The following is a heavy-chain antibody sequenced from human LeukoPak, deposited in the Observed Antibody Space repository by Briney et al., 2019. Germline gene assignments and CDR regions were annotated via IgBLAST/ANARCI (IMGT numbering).Heavy chain of an antibody. CDR1: GGTFSSYA. Sequence: SVNVSCKASGGTFSSYAISWVRQAPGQGREWMGGIIPISGTANYAQRFQGRVTFTTDESTSTAYMELTSLRSEDTAVYYCARGGTFYRRTLLNYFDYWGQGSLVTVSS. CDR3: ARGGTFYRRTLLNYFDY. CDR2: IIPISGTA. V-gene: IGHV1-69*05. J-gene: IGHJ4*02. D-gene: IGHD1-14*01.